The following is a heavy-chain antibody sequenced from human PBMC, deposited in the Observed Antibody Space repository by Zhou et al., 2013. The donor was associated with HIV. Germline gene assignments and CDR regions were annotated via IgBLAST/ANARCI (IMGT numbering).Heavy chain of an antibody. Sequence: QVQLVQSGAEVKKPGSSVKVSCKASGGTFSSYAISWVRQAPGQGLEWMGRIIPILGIANYAQKFQGRVTITADKSTSTAYMELSSLRSEDTAVYYCARDRGRVVSSAFDIWGQGTMVTVSS. D-gene: IGHD2-21*01. J-gene: IGHJ3*02. CDR1: GGTFSSYA. CDR3: ARDRGRVVSSAFDI. V-gene: IGHV1-69*04. CDR2: IIPILGIA.